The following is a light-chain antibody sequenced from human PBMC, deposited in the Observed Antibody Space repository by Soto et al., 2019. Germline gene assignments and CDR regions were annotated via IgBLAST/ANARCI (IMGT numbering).Light chain of an antibody. J-gene: IGLJ2*01. CDR3: SSYAGSNNVL. CDR2: EVS. Sequence: QSVLTQPPSASGSPGQSVTISCTGTSSDVGGYNFVSWYQQSPGKAPKLMIYEVSKRPSGVPDRFSGSQSGNTASLTVSGLQAEDEADYYYSSYAGSNNVLFGGGTKLTVL. CDR1: SSDVGGYNF. V-gene: IGLV2-8*01.